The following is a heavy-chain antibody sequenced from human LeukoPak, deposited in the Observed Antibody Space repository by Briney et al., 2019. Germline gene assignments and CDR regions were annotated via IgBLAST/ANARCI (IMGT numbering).Heavy chain of an antibody. D-gene: IGHD3-22*01. J-gene: IGHJ1*01. CDR3: ATDFIRPDYYDSSGYYFYFQH. V-gene: IGHV1-18*01. CDR2: ISAYNGNT. CDR1: GYTFTSYG. Sequence: ASVKVSCKASGYTFTSYGISWVRQAPGQGLEWMGWISAYNGNTNYAQKFQGRVTMTEDTSTDTAYMELSSLRSEDTAVYYCATDFIRPDYYDSSGYYFYFQHWGQGTLVTVSS.